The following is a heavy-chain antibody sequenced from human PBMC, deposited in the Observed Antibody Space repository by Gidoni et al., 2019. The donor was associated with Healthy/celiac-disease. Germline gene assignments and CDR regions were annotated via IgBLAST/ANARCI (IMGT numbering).Heavy chain of an antibody. Sequence: EVQLFESGGGLVQPGGSLRLSCAATGFTFSSYAMSWVRQAPGKGLEWVSAISGSGGSKYYADSVKGRFTISRDNSKNTRYLQMNSLRAEDTAVYYCAKDKRGSYGDYDYWGQGTLVTVSS. CDR3: AKDKRGSYGDYDY. J-gene: IGHJ4*02. CDR2: ISGSGGSK. V-gene: IGHV3-23*01. D-gene: IGHD4-17*01. CDR1: GFTFSSYA.